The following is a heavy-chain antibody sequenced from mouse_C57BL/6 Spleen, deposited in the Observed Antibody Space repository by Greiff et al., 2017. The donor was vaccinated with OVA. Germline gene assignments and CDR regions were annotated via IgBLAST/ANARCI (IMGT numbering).Heavy chain of an antibody. Sequence: EVKVVESGGGLVKPGGSLTLSCAASGFTFSSYAMSWVRQTPEKRLEWVATISDGDSYTYYPDNVKGRFTLSRDNAKNNLYLQMSHLKSEDTAMYYCAREGAPYWYFDVWGTGTTVTVSS. CDR2: ISDGDSYT. CDR1: GFTFSSYA. D-gene: IGHD3-1*01. CDR3: AREGAPYWYFDV. J-gene: IGHJ1*03. V-gene: IGHV5-4*01.